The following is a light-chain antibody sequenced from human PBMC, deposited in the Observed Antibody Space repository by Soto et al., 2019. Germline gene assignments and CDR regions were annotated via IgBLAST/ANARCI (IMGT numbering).Light chain of an antibody. J-gene: IGKJ1*01. Sequence: DIQMTQSPSSVSASVGDSVTITCRASQGVSDWVAWYQQKPGEAPKLLIYGSSSLLSGVPSRFSGTRSGTDFTLTISSLQPEDFATYYCQQANSYPWTFGQGTKVE. CDR3: QQANSYPWT. CDR1: QGVSDW. CDR2: GSS. V-gene: IGKV1-12*01.